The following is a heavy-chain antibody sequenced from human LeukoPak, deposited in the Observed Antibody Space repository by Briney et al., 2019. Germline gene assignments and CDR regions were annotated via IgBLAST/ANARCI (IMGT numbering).Heavy chain of an antibody. CDR3: AREHSSSRRGMGV. D-gene: IGHD6-13*01. J-gene: IGHJ6*03. CDR2: TYTSGST. V-gene: IGHV4-61*02. CDR1: GGSISSGSYY. Sequence: SQTLSLTCTVSGGSISSGSYYWSWIRQPAGKGLEWIGRTYTSGSTNYNPSLKSRVTISVDTSKNQFSLNLSSVTAADTAVYYCAREHSSSRRGMGVWGKGTTVTVSS.